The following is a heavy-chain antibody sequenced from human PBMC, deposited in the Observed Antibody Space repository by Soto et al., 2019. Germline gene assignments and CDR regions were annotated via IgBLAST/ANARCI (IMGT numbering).Heavy chain of an antibody. V-gene: IGHV1-24*01. Sequence: QVHLVQSEAEVKKPGASVKVSCKVSGHTLGTLSMHWVRQSPGIGLEWVGGFDPESGDAVYAQKFPGRVIMTEDTSTDTAYMELHGLRTEDTAVYYCTTDLGDSMIWGVSTWGQGSLVSVST. J-gene: IGHJ5*02. CDR3: TTDLGDSMIWGVST. CDR2: FDPESGDA. D-gene: IGHD3-10*01. CDR1: GHTLGTLS.